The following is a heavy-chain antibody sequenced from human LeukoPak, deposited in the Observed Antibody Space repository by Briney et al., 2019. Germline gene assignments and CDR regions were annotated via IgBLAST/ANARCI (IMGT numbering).Heavy chain of an antibody. CDR1: GFTCSSFW. D-gene: IGHD6-19*01. CDR2: IKQDGREK. V-gene: IGHV3-7*03. J-gene: IGHJ4*02. CDR3: ARAEDSSGWYSASFDY. Sequence: GGSLRLSCAASGFTCSSFWMSWVPQAPGKGLEGVANIKQDGREKYYVDSVRGRFTISRDNAKNSLYLQMNSLRAEDTAVYYCARAEDSSGWYSASFDYWGQGTLVTVSS.